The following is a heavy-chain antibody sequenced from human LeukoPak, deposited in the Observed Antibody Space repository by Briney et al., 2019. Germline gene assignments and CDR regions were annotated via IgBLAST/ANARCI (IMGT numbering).Heavy chain of an antibody. V-gene: IGHV4-59*01. D-gene: IGHD1-26*01. CDR1: GGSITSYY. J-gene: IGHJ4*02. CDR2: IYYSGST. Sequence: SETLSLTCTVSGGSITSYYWSWIRQPPGKGPEWIGYIYYSGSTNYNPSLKSRVTISEDTSKNQFSLKLSSVTAADTAVYYCARVGSGGSSYYIDYWGQGTLVTVSS. CDR3: ARVGSGGSSYYIDY.